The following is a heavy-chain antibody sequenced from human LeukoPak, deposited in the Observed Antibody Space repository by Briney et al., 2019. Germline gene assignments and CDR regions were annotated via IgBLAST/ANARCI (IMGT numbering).Heavy chain of an antibody. CDR2: ISYDGSYK. D-gene: IGHD3-10*01. Sequence: GGSLSLSCAASGFTFSSYAMHWVRQAPGKGLEWVAVISYDGSYKYYADSVRGRFSISRDNSKNTLYLQMDSLGAEDTAVYYCARDRSIGITTADRSFEYWGQGILVSVSS. J-gene: IGHJ4*02. CDR1: GFTFSSYA. CDR3: ARDRSIGITTADRSFEY. V-gene: IGHV3-30-3*01.